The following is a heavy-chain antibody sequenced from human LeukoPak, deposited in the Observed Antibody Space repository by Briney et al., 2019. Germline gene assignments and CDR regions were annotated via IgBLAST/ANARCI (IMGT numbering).Heavy chain of an antibody. CDR3: ARHLAAALVGLAY. V-gene: IGHV4-34*01. Sequence: SETLSLTCAVYGESFSGYYWSWIRQPPGKGLEWIGEINHSGSTNYNPSLKSRVIISVDTSKNQFSLKLSSVTAADTAVYYCARHLAAALVGLAYWGQGTLVTVSS. CDR2: INHSGST. J-gene: IGHJ4*02. CDR1: GESFSGYY. D-gene: IGHD6-13*01.